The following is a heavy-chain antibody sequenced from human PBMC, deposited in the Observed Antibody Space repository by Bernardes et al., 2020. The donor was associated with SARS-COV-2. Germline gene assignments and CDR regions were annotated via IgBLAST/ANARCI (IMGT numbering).Heavy chain of an antibody. Sequence: SETLSLTCTVSGGSISSSNYYWGWIRQPPGKGLEWIGSIYSSGSSYYNPSLQIRFIESIDTSKNQLSLRLSFVTAADTAVYYCAGSSCGIDCYIGGLRSWDYGMDVWGQGTTVTVSS. D-gene: IGHD2-21*02. CDR2: IYSSGSS. J-gene: IGHJ6*01. CDR3: AGSSCGIDCYIGGLRSWDYGMDV. V-gene: IGHV4-39*01. CDR1: GGSISSSNYY.